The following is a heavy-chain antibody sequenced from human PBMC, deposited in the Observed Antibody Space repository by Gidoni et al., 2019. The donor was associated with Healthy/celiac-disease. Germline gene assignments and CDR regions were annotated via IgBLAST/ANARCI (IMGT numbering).Heavy chain of an antibody. J-gene: IGHJ6*02. CDR3: AKGVFSQTVYYYGMDV. CDR1: GFTFDDYT. CDR2: ISWDGGST. V-gene: IGHV3-43*01. Sequence: EVQLVESGGVVVQPGGSLRLSCAASGFTFDDYTMPWVRQAPGKGLEWVSLISWDGGSTYYADSVKGRFTISRDNSKNSLYLQMNSLRTEDTALYYCAKGVFSQTVYYYGMDVWGQGTTVTVSS. D-gene: IGHD6-6*01.